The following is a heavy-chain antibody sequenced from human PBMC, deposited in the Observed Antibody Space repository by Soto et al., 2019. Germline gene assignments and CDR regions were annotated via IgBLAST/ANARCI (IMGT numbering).Heavy chain of an antibody. J-gene: IGHJ3*02. CDR1: GGTFSSYT. CDR3: ASTLGYCSSTSCSTNASDI. CDR2: IIPILGIA. Sequence: ASVKVSCKASGGTFSSYTISWVRQAPGQGLEWMGRIIPILGIANYAQKFQGRVTINADKSTSTAYMELSSLRSEDTAVYSCASTLGYCSSTSCSTNASDIWGQGTRVSV. V-gene: IGHV1-69*02. D-gene: IGHD2-2*01.